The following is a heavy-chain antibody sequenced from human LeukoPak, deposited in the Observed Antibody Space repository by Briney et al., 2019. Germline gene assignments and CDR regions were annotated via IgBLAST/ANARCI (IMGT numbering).Heavy chain of an antibody. CDR3: ARGVGATTAFDY. Sequence: SVKVSCKASGGTFSSYAISWVRQAPGQGLEWMGRIIPILGIANYAQKFQGRVTITADKSTSTAYMELSSLRSEDTAVYYCARGVGATTAFDYWGQGTLVTVSS. J-gene: IGHJ4*02. CDR2: IIPILGIA. D-gene: IGHD1-26*01. CDR1: GGTFSSYA. V-gene: IGHV1-69*04.